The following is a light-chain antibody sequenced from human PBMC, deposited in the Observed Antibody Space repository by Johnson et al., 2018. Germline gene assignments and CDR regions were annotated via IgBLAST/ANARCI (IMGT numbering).Light chain of an antibody. J-gene: IGLJ1*01. CDR1: SSNIGNNY. V-gene: IGLV1-51*02. Sequence: QSVLTQPPSVSAAPGQKVTISCSGSSSNIGNNYVSWYQQLPGTAPKLLIYENNKRPSGIPDRFSGSKSGPSATLDITGLQTGDEADYYCGTWDSSLSPGNVFGTGTKVTVL. CDR3: GTWDSSLSPGNV. CDR2: ENN.